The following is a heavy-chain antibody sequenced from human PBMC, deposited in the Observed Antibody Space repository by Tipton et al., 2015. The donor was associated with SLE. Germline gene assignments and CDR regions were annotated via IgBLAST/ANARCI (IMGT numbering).Heavy chain of an antibody. CDR2: IYYSGTT. J-gene: IGHJ3*02. CDR1: GGSISHFY. V-gene: IGHV4-59*01. Sequence: LRLSCSVSGGSISHFYWSWIRQPPGKGLEWIAYIYYSGTTNYNPSLKSRVSISVDTSKNHFSLNLYSVTAADTAVYFCARDRDIVLEPVPIPPAFDIWGQGTTVTVSS. D-gene: IGHD2-8*02. CDR3: ARDRDIVLEPVPIPPAFDI.